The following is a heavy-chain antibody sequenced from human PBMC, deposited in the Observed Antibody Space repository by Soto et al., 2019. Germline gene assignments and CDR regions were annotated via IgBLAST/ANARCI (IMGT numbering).Heavy chain of an antibody. D-gene: IGHD3-16*02. CDR2: IWFDGSKK. J-gene: IGHJ6*02. V-gene: IGHV3-33*01. Sequence: QMQLVESGGGVVQPGRSLRLSCAASGFTIRSYGIHWVRQAPGKGLEWVALIWFDGSKKYYVDSAKGRFSVSTDNSKNTLCLQIIGRLGADTAVEYLSRYRLVPYGYGLAVWGQGTTVTVSS. CDR1: GFTIRSYG. CDR3: SRYRLVPYGYGLAV.